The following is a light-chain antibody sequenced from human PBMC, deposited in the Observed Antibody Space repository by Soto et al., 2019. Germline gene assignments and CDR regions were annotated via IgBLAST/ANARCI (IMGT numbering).Light chain of an antibody. V-gene: IGKV1-39*01. CDR3: QQSYSSPQMYT. CDR1: QTISSS. J-gene: IGKJ2*01. CDR2: AAY. Sequence: DIQMTQSPSSLSASVGDRVTITCRASQTISSSLNWYQQKPGKAPDLLMYAAYNLQSGVPSRFSGSGSGSDFTLTISSLQPEDFATYYCQQSYSSPQMYTFGQGPRLELK.